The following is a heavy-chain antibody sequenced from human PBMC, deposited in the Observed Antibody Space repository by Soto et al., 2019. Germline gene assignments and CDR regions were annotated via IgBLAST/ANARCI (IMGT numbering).Heavy chain of an antibody. V-gene: IGHV1-69*12. CDR1: GGTFSSYA. D-gene: IGHD3-22*01. J-gene: IGHJ5*02. CDR3: ARVTYYYDSSGGGWFDP. Sequence: QVQLVQSGAEVKKPGSSVKVSCKASGGTFSSYAISWVRQAPGQGLEWMGGIIPIFGTANYAQKFQGRVTITADESTSTAYMELSSLRSEDTAVYYCARVTYYYDSSGGGWFDPWGQGTLVTVSS. CDR2: IIPIFGTA.